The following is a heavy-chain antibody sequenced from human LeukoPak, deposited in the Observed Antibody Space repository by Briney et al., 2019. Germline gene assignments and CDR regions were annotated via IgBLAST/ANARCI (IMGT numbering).Heavy chain of an antibody. Sequence: GGSLRLSCAASGFTFSSYWMSWVRQAPGKGLEWVANIKQDGSEKYYVDSVKGRFTISRDNAKNPLYLQMNSLRAEDTAVYYCARGHGGFYFDYWGQGTLVTVSS. CDR1: GFTFSSYW. V-gene: IGHV3-7*01. CDR3: ARGHGGFYFDY. J-gene: IGHJ4*02. CDR2: IKQDGSEK. D-gene: IGHD4-23*01.